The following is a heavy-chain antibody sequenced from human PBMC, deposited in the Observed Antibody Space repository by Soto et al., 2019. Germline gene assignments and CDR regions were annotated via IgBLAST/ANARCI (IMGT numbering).Heavy chain of an antibody. D-gene: IGHD1-26*01. CDR2: IYNGGET. CDR1: EFAASSHY. V-gene: IGHV3-66*01. J-gene: IGHJ4*02. Sequence: EVQLVESGGGLVQPGGSLRLSCVASEFAASSHYMNWVRQAPGKGLEWVSIIYNGGETYYADSVKGRFTISRDDSKNTLYLQMYSLTAQDTAIYYCARDSYMTLWGQGTLVTVSS. CDR3: ARDSYMTL.